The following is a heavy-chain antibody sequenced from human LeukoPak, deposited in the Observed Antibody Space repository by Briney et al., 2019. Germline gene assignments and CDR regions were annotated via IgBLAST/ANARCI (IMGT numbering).Heavy chain of an antibody. CDR3: TRTPDGVDY. D-gene: IGHD1-14*01. CDR2: ISWDGGST. Sequence: PGGSLRLSCAASGFTFDDYTMHWVRQAPGKGLEWVSLISWDGGSTYYADSVKGRFTISRDNARNSLYLQMNSLRAEDTAVYYCTRTPDGVDYWGQGTLVTVSS. J-gene: IGHJ4*02. CDR1: GFTFDDYT. V-gene: IGHV3-43*01.